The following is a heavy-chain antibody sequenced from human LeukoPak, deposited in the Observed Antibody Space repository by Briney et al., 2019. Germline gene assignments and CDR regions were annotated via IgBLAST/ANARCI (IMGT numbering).Heavy chain of an antibody. CDR1: GYTFTSYY. D-gene: IGHD3-16*01. J-gene: IGHJ4*02. V-gene: IGHV1-46*01. CDR2: INPSGGST. Sequence: ASVKVSCTASGYTFTSYYMHWVRQAPGQGLEWMGIINPSGGSTSYAQKFQGRVTMTRDMSTSTVYMELSSLRSEDTAVYYCARAIVGGTYFDYWGQGTLVTVSS. CDR3: ARAIVGGTYFDY.